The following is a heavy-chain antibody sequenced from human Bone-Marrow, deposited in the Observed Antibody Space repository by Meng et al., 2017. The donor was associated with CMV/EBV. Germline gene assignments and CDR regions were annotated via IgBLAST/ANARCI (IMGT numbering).Heavy chain of an antibody. CDR3: ARDRIRRNGFLEWFHTYNWFDP. J-gene: IGHJ5*02. CDR2: MNPNSGNT. CDR1: GGTFSTYA. V-gene: IGHV1-8*01. D-gene: IGHD3-3*01. Sequence: ASVKVSCKASGGTFSTYAISWVRQAPGQGLEWMGWMNPNSGNTGYAQKFQGRVTMTRNTSISTAYMELSSLRSEDTAVYYCARDRIRRNGFLEWFHTYNWFDPWGQGTLVTVSS.